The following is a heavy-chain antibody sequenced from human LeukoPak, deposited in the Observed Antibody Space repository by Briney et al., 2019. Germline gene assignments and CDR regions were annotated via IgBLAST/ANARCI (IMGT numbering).Heavy chain of an antibody. J-gene: IGHJ3*02. CDR2: IKQDGSEK. V-gene: IGHV3-7*01. CDR3: ARDWDVDI. CDR1: GFTFSRYW. Sequence: GGSLRLSCAASGFTFSRYWMSWGRQAPGKGLEWVAKIKQDGSEKYYVDSVKGRFSISRDNAKNLVYLQMNSLRAEDTAVYYCARDWDVDIWGQGTMVTVSS. D-gene: IGHD1-26*01.